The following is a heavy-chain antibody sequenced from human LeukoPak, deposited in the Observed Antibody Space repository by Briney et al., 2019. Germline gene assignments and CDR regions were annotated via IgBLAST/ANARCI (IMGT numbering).Heavy chain of an antibody. V-gene: IGHV4-39*07. CDR3: ASLLGYDSSGYRA. J-gene: IGHJ5*02. CDR1: GGSISGSPYY. D-gene: IGHD3-22*01. Sequence: SETLSLTCTVSGGSISGSPYYWGWIRQPPGKGLEWIGEINHSGSTNYNPSLKSRVTISVDTSKNQFSLKLSSVTAADTAVYYCASLLGYDSSGYRAWGQGTLVTVSS. CDR2: INHSGST.